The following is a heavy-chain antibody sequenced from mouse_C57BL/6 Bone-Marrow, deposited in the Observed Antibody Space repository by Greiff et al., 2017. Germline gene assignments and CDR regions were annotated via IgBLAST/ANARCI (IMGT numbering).Heavy chain of an antibody. D-gene: IGHD2-4*01. CDR2: IDPENGDT. CDR1: GFNIKDDY. J-gene: IGHJ2*01. V-gene: IGHV14-4*01. Sequence: VQLQQSGAELVRPGASVKLSCTASGFNIKDDYMHWVKQRPEQGLEWIGWIDPENGDTEYASKFQGKATITADTSSSTAYLQLSSLTSEDTAVYYCTTNYYDNYVDDWGQGTTLTVSS. CDR3: TTNYYDNYVDD.